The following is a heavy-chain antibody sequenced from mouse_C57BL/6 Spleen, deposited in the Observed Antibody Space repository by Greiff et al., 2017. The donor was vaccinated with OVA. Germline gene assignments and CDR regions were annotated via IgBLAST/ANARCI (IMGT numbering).Heavy chain of an antibody. CDR3: ARPSSPYYFDY. CDR1: GYTFTSYW. Sequence: VQLQQPGAELVKPGASVKMSCKASGYTFTSYWMQWVKQRPGQGLEWIGEIDPSDSYTNYNQKFKGKATLTVDTSSSTAYMQLSSLTSEDSAVYYCARPSSPYYFDYWGQGTTLTVSS. D-gene: IGHD1-1*01. CDR2: IDPSDSYT. V-gene: IGHV1-50*01. J-gene: IGHJ2*01.